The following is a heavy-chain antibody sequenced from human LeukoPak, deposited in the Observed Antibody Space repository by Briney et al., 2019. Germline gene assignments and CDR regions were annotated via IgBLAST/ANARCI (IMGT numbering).Heavy chain of an antibody. CDR2: IYHSGST. D-gene: IGHD3-3*01. CDR3: ARGRLRSGNFYYMDV. V-gene: IGHV4-38-2*01. J-gene: IGHJ6*03. Sequence: PSETLSLTCAVSGYSISSGYYWGWIRQPPGKGLEWIGSIYHSGSTNYNPSLKSRVTISVDTSKNQFSLKLSSVTAADTAVYYCARGRLRSGNFYYMDVWGKGTTVTVSS. CDR1: GYSISSGYY.